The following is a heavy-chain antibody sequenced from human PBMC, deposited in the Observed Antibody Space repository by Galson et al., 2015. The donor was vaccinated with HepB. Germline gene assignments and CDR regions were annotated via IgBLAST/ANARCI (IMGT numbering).Heavy chain of an antibody. CDR3: AAVDFWSGYYRYYGMDV. CDR1: GFTFTSSA. Sequence: SVKVSCKASGFTFTSSAVQWVRQARGQRLEWIGWIVVGSGNTNCAQKFQERVTITRDMSTSTAYMELSSLRSEDTAVYYCAAVDFWSGYYRYYGMDVWGQGTTVTVSS. J-gene: IGHJ6*02. CDR2: IVVGSGNT. V-gene: IGHV1-58*01. D-gene: IGHD3-3*01.